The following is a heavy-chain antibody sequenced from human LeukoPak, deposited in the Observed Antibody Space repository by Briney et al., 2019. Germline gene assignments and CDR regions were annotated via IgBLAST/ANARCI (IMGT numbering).Heavy chain of an antibody. Sequence: MPGGSLQISCQGSGSRFTSYWIGGVRQLPGKGLGGMGIIYPVDSDTRYSPSFQGQVTISADKSISTAYLQWSSLKASDTAMYYCARRVVRYSSGWYEYYFDYWGQGTLVTVSS. CDR1: GSRFTSYW. V-gene: IGHV5-51*01. D-gene: IGHD6-19*01. CDR2: IYPVDSDT. CDR3: ARRVVRYSSGWYEYYFDY. J-gene: IGHJ4*02.